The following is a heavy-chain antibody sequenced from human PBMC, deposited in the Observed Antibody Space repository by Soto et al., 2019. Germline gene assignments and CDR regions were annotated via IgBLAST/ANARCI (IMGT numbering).Heavy chain of an antibody. CDR2: ISGSGGST. D-gene: IGHD6-13*01. CDR1: GFTFSSYA. V-gene: IGHV3-23*01. J-gene: IGHJ4*02. Sequence: GGSLRLSCAASGFTFSSYAMSWVGQGPGKGLEWVSAISGSGGSTYYADSVKGRFTISRDNSKNTLYLQMNSLRAEDTAVYYCAKENGDSSSWFEFDYWGQGTLVTVSS. CDR3: AKENGDSSSWFEFDY.